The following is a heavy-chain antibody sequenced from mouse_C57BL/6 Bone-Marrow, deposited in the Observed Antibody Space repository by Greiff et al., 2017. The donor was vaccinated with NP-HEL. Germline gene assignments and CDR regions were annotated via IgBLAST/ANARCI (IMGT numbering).Heavy chain of an antibody. CDR2: IYPGSGST. Sequence: QVQLQQSGAELVKPGASVKMSCKASGYTFTSYWITWVKQRPGQGLEWIGDIYPGSGSTNYNEKFKSKATLTVDTSSSTAYMQLSSLTSEDSAVYYCARGDYYGSSVWFAYWGQGTLVTVSA. CDR1: GYTFTSYW. V-gene: IGHV1-55*01. J-gene: IGHJ3*01. CDR3: ARGDYYGSSVWFAY. D-gene: IGHD1-1*01.